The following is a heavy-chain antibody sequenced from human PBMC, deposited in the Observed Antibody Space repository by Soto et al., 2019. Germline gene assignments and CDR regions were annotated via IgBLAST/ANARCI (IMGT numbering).Heavy chain of an antibody. Sequence: QVQLQESGPGLVKPSGTLSLTCAVSGASISSTNWWSWVRQAPGEGLEWIGEIFHSGTTTYNPSLKCRLIISMDPSTNQLSLRLDSVTAADTAVYFCARHIAVPTTRGFDYWGQGTLVTVSS. V-gene: IGHV4-4*02. J-gene: IGHJ4*02. CDR2: IFHSGTT. CDR3: ARHIAVPTTRGFDY. CDR1: GASISSTNW. D-gene: IGHD2-15*01.